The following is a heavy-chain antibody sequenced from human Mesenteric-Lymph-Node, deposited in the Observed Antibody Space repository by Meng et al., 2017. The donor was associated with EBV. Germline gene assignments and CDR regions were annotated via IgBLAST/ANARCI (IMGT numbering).Heavy chain of an antibody. V-gene: IGHV1-2*06. Sequence: LVHAANGVKATAASGKAPWKSSGDTFPAYYMHRLRQAPGQGLEDMGRIDPDSGGTNYAQKFQGRITMTRDTSISTAYMELSRLRSDDTAVYYCTRGKYCTGGACYSFWFDPWGQGTLVTVSS. CDR1: GDTFPAYY. J-gene: IGHJ5*02. CDR2: IDPDSGGT. CDR3: TRGKYCTGGACYSFWFDP. D-gene: IGHD2-15*01.